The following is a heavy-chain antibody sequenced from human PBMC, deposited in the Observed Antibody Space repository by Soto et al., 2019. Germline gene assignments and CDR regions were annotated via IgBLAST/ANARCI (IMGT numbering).Heavy chain of an antibody. CDR1: VFTFSSYA. CDR2: ISGSGGST. D-gene: IGHD3-3*01. Sequence: WWSLRLSCSASVFTFSSYAMSWVRQAPGKGLEWVSAISGSGGSTYYADSVKGRSTISRDNSKNTLYLQMNSLRAEDTAVYYCAKDTYYDFWSGPPRYYYGMDVWGQGTTVTVSS. J-gene: IGHJ6*02. V-gene: IGHV3-23*01. CDR3: AKDTYYDFWSGPPRYYYGMDV.